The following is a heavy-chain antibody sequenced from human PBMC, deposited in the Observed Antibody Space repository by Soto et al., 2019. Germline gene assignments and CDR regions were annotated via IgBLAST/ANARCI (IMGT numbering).Heavy chain of an antibody. CDR1: GYTLTELS. CDR3: ATEDYYDSRGYPNNWFDT. V-gene: IGHV1-24*01. Sequence: ASVKVSCKVSGYTLTELSMHWVRQAPGKGLEWMGGFDPEDGETIYAQKFQGRVTMTEDTSTDTAYMELSSLRSEDTAVYYCATEDYYDSRGYPNNWFDTWGQGTLVTVSS. J-gene: IGHJ5*02. CDR2: FDPEDGET. D-gene: IGHD3-22*01.